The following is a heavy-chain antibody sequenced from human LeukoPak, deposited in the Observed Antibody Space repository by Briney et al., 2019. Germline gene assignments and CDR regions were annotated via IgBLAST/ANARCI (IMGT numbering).Heavy chain of an antibody. D-gene: IGHD3-22*01. CDR2: IKTDGSQI. CDR3: ARDYYDSSGIFDY. J-gene: IGHJ4*02. V-gene: IGHV3-7*01. CDR1: GFTFSSYW. Sequence: GGSLRLSCVASGFTFSSYWMTWVRQAPGKGPEWVANIKTDGSQIYYVDSVKGRFTISRDNAKNSLYLQMNSLRAEDTAVYYCARDYYDSSGIFDYWGQGTLVTVSS.